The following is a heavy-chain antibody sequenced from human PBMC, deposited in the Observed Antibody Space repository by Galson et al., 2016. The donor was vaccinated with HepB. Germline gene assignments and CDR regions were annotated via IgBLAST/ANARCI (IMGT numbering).Heavy chain of an antibody. Sequence: SVKVSCKASGYTFSGHGIAWVRQAPGQGLEWMGYISPYNSNTDYAQNFQGRITMTTDASTSTAYMEVRSLKSDDTAVYYCARSGIIRVNWFDPWGQGTLVIVSS. V-gene: IGHV1-18*01. CDR2: ISPYNSNT. J-gene: IGHJ5*02. CDR1: GYTFSGHG. D-gene: IGHD3-10*01. CDR3: ARSGIIRVNWFDP.